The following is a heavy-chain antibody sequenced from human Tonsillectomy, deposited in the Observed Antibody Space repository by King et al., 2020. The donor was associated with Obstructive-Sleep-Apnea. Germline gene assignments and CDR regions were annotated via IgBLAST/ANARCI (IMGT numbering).Heavy chain of an antibody. D-gene: IGHD2-21*02. CDR3: TRPGGDAYYYYGVDV. J-gene: IGHJ6*02. CDR2: IRSKANNYAT. V-gene: IGHV3-73*02. CDR1: GFTVSGSA. Sequence: VQLVESGGGLVQPGGSLKLSCAASGFTVSGSAMHWVRQASGKGLEWVGRIRSKANNYATAYAPSVKGRFTVSREDSKNTAYLQMNSLKTEDTAVYYCTRPGGDAYYYYGVDVWGQGATVTVSS.